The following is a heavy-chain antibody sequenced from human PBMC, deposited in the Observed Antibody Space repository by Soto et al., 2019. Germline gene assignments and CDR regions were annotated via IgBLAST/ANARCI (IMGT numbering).Heavy chain of an antibody. CDR3: AKSIAVAGTVDY. V-gene: IGHV3-23*01. D-gene: IGHD6-19*01. Sequence: EVQLLESGGGLVQPGGSLRLSCAASGFTFSSYAMSWVRQAPGKGLAWVSAISGSGGSTYYADSVKGRFTISRDNSKNTLYLQMNSLRAEDTAVYYCAKSIAVAGTVDYWGQGTLVTVSS. J-gene: IGHJ4*02. CDR2: ISGSGGST. CDR1: GFTFSSYA.